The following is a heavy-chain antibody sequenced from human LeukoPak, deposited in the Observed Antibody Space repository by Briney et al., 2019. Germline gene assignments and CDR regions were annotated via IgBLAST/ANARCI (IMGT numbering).Heavy chain of an antibody. CDR3: TTWRWFGELFKAVPYYYYGMDV. Sequence: GGSLRLSCAASGFTFSNAWMSWVRQAPGKGLEWVGRIKSKTDGGTTDYAAPVKGRFTISRDDSKNTLYLQMNSLKTEDTAVYYCTTWRWFGELFKAVPYYYYGMDVWGQGTTVTVSS. CDR1: GFTFSNAW. J-gene: IGHJ6*02. D-gene: IGHD3-10*01. CDR2: IKSKTDGGTT. V-gene: IGHV3-15*01.